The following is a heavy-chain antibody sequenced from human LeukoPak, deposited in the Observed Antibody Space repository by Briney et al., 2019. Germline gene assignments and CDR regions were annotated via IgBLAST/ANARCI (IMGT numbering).Heavy chain of an antibody. CDR3: ARDRWAILTGSENYYFYGMDV. J-gene: IGHJ6*02. CDR2: IDSSSSSI. Sequence: GGSLRLSCAASGFSFSTYNMNWVRQAPGKGLEWVSYIDSSSSSIYYADSVKGRFTISRDNAMNSLYLQMNSLRGEDTAIYYCARDRWAILTGSENYYFYGMDVWGQGTTVTVSS. V-gene: IGHV3-48*01. D-gene: IGHD3-9*01. CDR1: GFSFSTYN.